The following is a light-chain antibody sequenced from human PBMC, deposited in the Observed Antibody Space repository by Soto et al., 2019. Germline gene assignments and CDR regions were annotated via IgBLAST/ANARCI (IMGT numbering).Light chain of an antibody. J-gene: IGKJ1*01. CDR2: DTS. CDR3: QQYGNSRWT. V-gene: IGKV3-20*01. CDR1: QSVSSSY. Sequence: EIELTQSPVTLSLSPGERATLSCRASQSVSSSYLAWYQQTPGQAPRLLIYDTSNRATGIPDRFSGSGSGTDFTLTISRLEPEDFAVYYCQQYGNSRWTFGQGTKVDIK.